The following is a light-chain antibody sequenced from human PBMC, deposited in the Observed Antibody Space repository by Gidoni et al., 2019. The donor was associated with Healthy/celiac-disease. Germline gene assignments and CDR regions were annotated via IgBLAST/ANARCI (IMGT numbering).Light chain of an antibody. J-gene: IGKJ1*01. Sequence: EIVMTQSPATLSVSPGERATLSCRASQSVSSNLAWYQQKPGQAPRLLIYGASTRATGIPARFSGSGSGTEFTLTISNLQSEDFAVYYCQQYNNWPWTFXQXTKVEIK. CDR3: QQYNNWPWT. CDR2: GAS. CDR1: QSVSSN. V-gene: IGKV3-15*01.